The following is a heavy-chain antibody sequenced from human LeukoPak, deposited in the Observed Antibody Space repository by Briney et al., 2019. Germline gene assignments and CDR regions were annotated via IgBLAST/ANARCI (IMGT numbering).Heavy chain of an antibody. J-gene: IGHJ5*02. CDR3: ARHGPDDSSGYYIWFDP. D-gene: IGHD3-22*01. V-gene: IGHV4-39*01. Sequence: PSETLSLTCTVSGGSISSSSYYWGWIRQPPGKGLEWIGSIYYSGSTYYNPSLKSRVTISVDTSKNQFSLKLSSVTAADTAVYYCARHGPDDSSGYYIWFDPWGQGTLVTVSS. CDR1: GGSISSSSYY. CDR2: IYYSGST.